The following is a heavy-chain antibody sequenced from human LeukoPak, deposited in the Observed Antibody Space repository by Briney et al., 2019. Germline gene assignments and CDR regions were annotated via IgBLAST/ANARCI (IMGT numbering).Heavy chain of an antibody. CDR3: ARGLYYARRGYANATNCYGMDV. V-gene: IGHV5-51*01. D-gene: IGHD3-22*01. CDR2: IYPGDSDT. Sequence: GESLKISCKGSGYSFTSYWIGWVCQMPGKGLEWMGIIYPGDSDTRNSLSFQGQVTISADKSISPPYLQWSSLQAADSAMYYCARGLYYARRGYANATNCYGMDVGAQETSVPLS. CDR1: GYSFTSYW. J-gene: IGHJ6*02.